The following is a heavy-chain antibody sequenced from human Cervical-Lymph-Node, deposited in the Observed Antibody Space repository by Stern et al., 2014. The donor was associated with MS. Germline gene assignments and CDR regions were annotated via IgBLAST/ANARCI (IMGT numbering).Heavy chain of an antibody. CDR2: ISYDGSKK. J-gene: IGHJ4*02. V-gene: IGHV3-30*18. CDR3: SKQGL. CDR1: GFNFSNSG. Sequence: VQLVESGGGVVRPGGSLRLSCEGSGFNFSNSGIHWVRQAPGKGLEWVSVISYDGSKKYYADSVKGRFTVSRDNSKNRLFLQMNNVTGDDAAVYFCSKQGLWGQGTLVTVSS.